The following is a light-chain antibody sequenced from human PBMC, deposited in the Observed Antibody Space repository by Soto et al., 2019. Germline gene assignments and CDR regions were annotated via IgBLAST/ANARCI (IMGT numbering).Light chain of an antibody. CDR2: DAS. CDR3: QQHNNWPQ. J-gene: IGKJ1*01. V-gene: IGKV3-15*01. Sequence: EIVMTQSPATLSVSPGERATLSFRASQSVNSDLAWYQQKPGQAPRLLIYDASTRATGIPARFSGSGSGTEFTLTIGSLQSEDFAVYYCQQHNNWPQFGQGTKVDIK. CDR1: QSVNSD.